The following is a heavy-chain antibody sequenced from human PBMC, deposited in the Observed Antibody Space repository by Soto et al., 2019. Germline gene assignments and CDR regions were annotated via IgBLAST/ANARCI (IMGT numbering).Heavy chain of an antibody. CDR1: GFTFSDYA. CDR3: AKALVGEVGATDY. J-gene: IGHJ4*02. V-gene: IGHV3-23*01. CDR2: ITRTDST. Sequence: GASLRLSCTASGFTFSDYAMSWVRQAPGKGLEWVSAITRTDSTYYADSVKGRFTISRDNSRNTLYLQMNSLGAEDAALYYCAKALVGEVGATDYWGQGTLVTVSS. D-gene: IGHD1-26*01.